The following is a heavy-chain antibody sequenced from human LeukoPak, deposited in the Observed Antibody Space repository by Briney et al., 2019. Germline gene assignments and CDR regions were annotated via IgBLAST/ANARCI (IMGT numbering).Heavy chain of an antibody. D-gene: IGHD2-2*01. V-gene: IGHV1-3*01. CDR2: INAGNGNT. CDR1: GYTFTSYA. CDR3: ARDPTYCSSTSCYAGIPKSWFDP. Sequence: ASVKVSCKASGYTFTSYAMHWVRQAPGQRLEWMGWINAGNGNTKYSQKFQGRVTITRDTSASTAYMELSSLRSEDTAVYYCARDPTYCSSTSCYAGIPKSWFDPWGQGTLVTVSS. J-gene: IGHJ5*02.